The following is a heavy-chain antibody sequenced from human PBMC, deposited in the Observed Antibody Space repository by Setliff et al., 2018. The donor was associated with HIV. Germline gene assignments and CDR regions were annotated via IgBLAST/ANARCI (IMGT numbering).Heavy chain of an antibody. Sequence: ASVKVSCKTSGFTFNHYGITWVRQAPGQGLEWMGWISAYDGDTKYSQTFQGRVTMTTDTSTSTAYTELRSLRSDDTAVYYCARDASTGWRTMGFDYWGQGTLVTVSS. D-gene: IGHD6-19*01. CDR1: GFTFNHYG. CDR3: ARDASTGWRTMGFDY. J-gene: IGHJ4*02. V-gene: IGHV1-18*01. CDR2: ISAYDGDT.